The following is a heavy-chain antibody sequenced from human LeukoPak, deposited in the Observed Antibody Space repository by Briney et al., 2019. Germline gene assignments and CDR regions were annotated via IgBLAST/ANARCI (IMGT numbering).Heavy chain of an antibody. V-gene: IGHV3-64*02. CDR2: ISSDGGST. Sequence: PGGSLRLSCAASGLSFSTSAMHWVRQAPGKGLGYVAAISSDGGSTYHADSVKGRFTISRDNSKNTLYLQMGSLRTEDMAMYYCARSSDTRFGELVLWGQGTLVTVSS. J-gene: IGHJ1*01. CDR3: ARSSDTRFGELVL. D-gene: IGHD3-16*01. CDR1: GLSFSTSA.